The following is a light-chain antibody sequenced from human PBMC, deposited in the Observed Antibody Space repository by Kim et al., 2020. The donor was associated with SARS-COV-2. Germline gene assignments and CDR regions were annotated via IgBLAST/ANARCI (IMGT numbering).Light chain of an antibody. Sequence: SYELTQPPSVSVSSGQTASITCSGDKLGQKYACWYQQKPGQSPILVIYQDSKRPSGIPERFSGSNSGNTATLTISGTQAMDEADYYCQAWDSSVVFG. V-gene: IGLV3-1*01. J-gene: IGLJ2*01. CDR3: QAWDSSVV. CDR1: KLGQKY. CDR2: QDS.